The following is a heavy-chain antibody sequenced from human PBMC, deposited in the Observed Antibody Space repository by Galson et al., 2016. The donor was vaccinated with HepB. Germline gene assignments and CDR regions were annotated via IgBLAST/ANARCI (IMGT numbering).Heavy chain of an antibody. CDR1: GFTFSNYG. D-gene: IGHD3-22*01. V-gene: IGHV3-30*18. CDR3: AKDRNSMIGVGDNWFDP. Sequence: SLRLSCAASGFTFSNYGMHWVRQAPGKGLEWVALISYDGGYIYYTDSVKGRFTISRDNSKHTLYLQMDSLRADDTAVYYCAKDRNSMIGVGDNWFDPWGQGSLVTVAS. J-gene: IGHJ5*02. CDR2: ISYDGGYI.